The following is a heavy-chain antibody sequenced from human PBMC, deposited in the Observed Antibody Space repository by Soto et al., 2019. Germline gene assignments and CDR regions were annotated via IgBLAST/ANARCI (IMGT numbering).Heavy chain of an antibody. CDR2: VYNSGST. CDR3: ARYRREAVAGYTLDY. D-gene: IGHD6-13*01. J-gene: IGHJ4*02. V-gene: IGHV4-59*01. CDR1: GGSISSNY. Sequence: SETLSLTCTVSGGSISSNYWTWIQQPPGKGLEWIGYVYNSGSTNYNPSLKSRVTISEDTSRSQFSLKVNSMTAADTAVYYCARYRREAVAGYTLDYWGQGILVTVSS.